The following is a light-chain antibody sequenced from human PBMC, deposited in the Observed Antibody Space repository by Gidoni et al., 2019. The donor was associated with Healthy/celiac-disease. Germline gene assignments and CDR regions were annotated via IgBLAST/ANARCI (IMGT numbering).Light chain of an antibody. Sequence: DIQMITSPSTLSASVGDRVTITCRASQGISSWLAWYQQKTGKAPKLLIYKASSLESGVPSRFSGSGSGTEVTLTISSLQPADFSTYYCQQYNSYSWTFGRGTKVEIK. J-gene: IGKJ1*01. CDR3: QQYNSYSWT. CDR2: KAS. V-gene: IGKV1-5*03. CDR1: QGISSW.